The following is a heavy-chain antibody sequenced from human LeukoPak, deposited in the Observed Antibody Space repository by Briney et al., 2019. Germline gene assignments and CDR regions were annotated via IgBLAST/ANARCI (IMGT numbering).Heavy chain of an antibody. J-gene: IGHJ3*02. Sequence: PGGSLRLSCAASGFTFSSTAMSWVRQAPGKGLEWVSYISSSISVIYYADSVKGRFTISRDNAKNSLYLQMNSLRDEDTAVYYCARDQYSGHWYYALDIWGQGTMVTVSS. CDR1: GFTFSSTA. D-gene: IGHD6-19*01. CDR2: ISSSISVI. V-gene: IGHV3-48*02. CDR3: ARDQYSGHWYYALDI.